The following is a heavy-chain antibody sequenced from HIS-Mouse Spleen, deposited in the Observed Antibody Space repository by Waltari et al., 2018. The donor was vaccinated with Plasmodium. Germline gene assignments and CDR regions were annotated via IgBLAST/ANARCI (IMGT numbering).Heavy chain of an antibody. CDR2: INSDGSST. Sequence: EVQLVESGGGLVQPGGSLRLSCAASGFTFSSYWMHWVRQAPGKGLVVVSRINSDGSSTRYADSGKGRFTSSRDNAKNTLYLQMNSLRAEDTAVYYCARTIAVVGTGDALDIWGQGTMVTVSS. CDR1: GFTFSSYW. J-gene: IGHJ3*02. CDR3: ARTIAVVGTGDALDI. D-gene: IGHD6-13*01. V-gene: IGHV3-74*01.